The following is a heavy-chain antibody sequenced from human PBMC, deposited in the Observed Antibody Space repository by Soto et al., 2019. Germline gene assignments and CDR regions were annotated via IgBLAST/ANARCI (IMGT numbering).Heavy chain of an antibody. CDR3: ARGYISSNRGYYYYGMDV. D-gene: IGHD2-2*01. J-gene: IGHJ6*02. CDR1: GGTFSSYA. CDR2: IIPIFGTA. Sequence: SVKVSCKASGGTFSSYAISWVRQAPGQGLEWMGGIIPIFGTANYAQKFQGRVTITADKSTSTAYMELSSLRSEDTAVYYCARGYISSNRGYYYYGMDVWGQGTTVTGSS. V-gene: IGHV1-69*06.